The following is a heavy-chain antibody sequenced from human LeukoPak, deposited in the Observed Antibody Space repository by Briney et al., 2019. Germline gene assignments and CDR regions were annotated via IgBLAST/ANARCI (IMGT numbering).Heavy chain of an antibody. CDR3: ARDPGSVWFGELLSPFDY. J-gene: IGHJ4*02. Sequence: ASVKVSCKASGYTFTSYGISWVRQAPGQGLEWMGWISAYNGNTNYAQKLQGRVTMTTDTSTSTAYMELRSLRSDDTAVYYCARDPGSVWFGELLSPFDYWGQGTLVTVSS. CDR1: GYTFTSYG. CDR2: ISAYNGNT. V-gene: IGHV1-18*01. D-gene: IGHD3-10*01.